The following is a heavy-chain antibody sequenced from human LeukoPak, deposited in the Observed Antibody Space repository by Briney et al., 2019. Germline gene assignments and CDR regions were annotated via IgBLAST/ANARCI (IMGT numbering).Heavy chain of an antibody. J-gene: IGHJ6*04. CDR2: KSYGGSNK. CDR1: GFTLSSYG. V-gene: IGHV3-30*18. D-gene: IGHD6-13*01. Sequence: GVSLRLPCAPSGFTLSSYGMHWPRQAPGKGLVWVAVKSYGGSNKYCADSVKGRFTISRDNCKNTLYLKMNSLRAEDTAVYYCAKVPMYSGRRPGYYYYGMDVWGEGTTVTVLS. CDR3: AKVPMYSGRRPGYYYYGMDV.